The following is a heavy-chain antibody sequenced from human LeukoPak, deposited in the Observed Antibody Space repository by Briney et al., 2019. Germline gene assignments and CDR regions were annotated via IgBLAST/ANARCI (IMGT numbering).Heavy chain of an antibody. CDR3: ARGNAAFGWYPVDY. CDR1: GYSISSGYF. CDR2: FYHSGIT. J-gene: IGHJ4*02. V-gene: IGHV4-38-2*02. D-gene: IGHD6-19*01. Sequence: SETLSLTCTVSGYSISSGYFWGWIRQPPGKGLEWIGSFYHSGITYYNPSLKSRVTISVEMSKNQFSLKLSSVTAADTAVYYCARGNAAFGWYPVDYWGQGILVTVSS.